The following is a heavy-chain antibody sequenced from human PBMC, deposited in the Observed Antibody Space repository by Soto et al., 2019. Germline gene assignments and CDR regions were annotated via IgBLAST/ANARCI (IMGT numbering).Heavy chain of an antibody. V-gene: IGHV2-5*02. CDR3: AHRSASQLELRN. CDR1: GFSLSTGGVG. D-gene: IGHD1-7*01. Sequence: QITLKESGPTLVKPTQTLTLTCTFSGFSLSTGGVGVGWIRQPPGKALEWLGFIFWDDDKRYSPSLKSRLTITKDTSKNQVVLTITNMDPVDTATYYCAHRSASQLELRNWGQGTLGTVSS. J-gene: IGHJ4*02. CDR2: IFWDDDK.